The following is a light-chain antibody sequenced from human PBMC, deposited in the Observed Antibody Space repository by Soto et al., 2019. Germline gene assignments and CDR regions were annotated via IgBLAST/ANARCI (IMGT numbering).Light chain of an antibody. V-gene: IGKV3-15*01. Sequence: IVMTQSPGTLSGSPGERATLSCRASQNIGNKVGWYQQKPGQAPRLLIYGACTRATGIPVRFSGSGSGTEFTLTITSLQSEDSAVYYCQEYNYWHPITFGGGTNVDIK. CDR2: GAC. CDR1: QNIGNK. J-gene: IGKJ4*01. CDR3: QEYNYWHPIT.